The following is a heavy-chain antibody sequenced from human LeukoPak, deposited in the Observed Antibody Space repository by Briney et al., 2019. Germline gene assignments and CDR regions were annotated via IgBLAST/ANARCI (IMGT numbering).Heavy chain of an antibody. D-gene: IGHD3-10*01. V-gene: IGHV1-69*13. Sequence: ASVKVSCKASGGTFSSYAISWVRQAPGQGLEWMGGIIPIFGTANYAQKFQGRVTITADESTSTAYMELSSLRSEDTAVYYCARRSGCGSEPYYYYYGMDVWGQGTTVAVSS. CDR2: IIPIFGTA. J-gene: IGHJ6*02. CDR3: ARRSGCGSEPYYYYYGMDV. CDR1: GGTFSSYA.